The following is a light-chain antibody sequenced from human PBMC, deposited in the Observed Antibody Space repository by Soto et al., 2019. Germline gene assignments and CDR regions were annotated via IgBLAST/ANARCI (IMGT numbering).Light chain of an antibody. J-gene: IGKJ1*01. CDR1: QTISSC. CDR2: KAS. Sequence: DIQMTQSPATLSGSLGDRVTISCRASQTISSCLAWYQQKPGQAPKLLIYKASTKNSGVPSRFSGSVSGTEFTLTISSLEPDDFATYYCQHYNSYSEAFGEGTKVELK. CDR3: QHYNSYSEA. V-gene: IGKV1-5*03.